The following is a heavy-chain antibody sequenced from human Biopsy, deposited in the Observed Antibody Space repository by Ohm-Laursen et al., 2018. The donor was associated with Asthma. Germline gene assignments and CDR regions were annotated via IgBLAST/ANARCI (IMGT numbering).Heavy chain of an antibody. V-gene: IGHV3-30*03. D-gene: IGHD1-26*01. CDR1: GFTFKAYG. CDR3: ARDFGCGSYFVGTTFDY. Sequence: SLRLSCAASGFTFKAYGIHWVRQAPGKGLEWVAVMSCEASVQYFADSVKGRFTLSRDNSKNTLYLQMDSLRAEDSAVYYCARDFGCGSYFVGTTFDYWGQGALVTVSS. CDR2: MSCEASVQ. J-gene: IGHJ4*02.